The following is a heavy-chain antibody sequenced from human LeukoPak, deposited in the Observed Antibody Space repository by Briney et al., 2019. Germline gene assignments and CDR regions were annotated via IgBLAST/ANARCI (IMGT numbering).Heavy chain of an antibody. Sequence: GGSLSLSCAASGFTFSSYGMHWVRQAPGKGLEWVAVIWYDGSNKYYADSVKGRFTISRDNSKNTLYLQMNSLRAEDTAVYYCARDDIAAATDAFDIWGQGTMVTVSS. CDR2: IWYDGSNK. D-gene: IGHD6-13*01. V-gene: IGHV3-33*01. CDR1: GFTFSSYG. J-gene: IGHJ3*02. CDR3: ARDDIAAATDAFDI.